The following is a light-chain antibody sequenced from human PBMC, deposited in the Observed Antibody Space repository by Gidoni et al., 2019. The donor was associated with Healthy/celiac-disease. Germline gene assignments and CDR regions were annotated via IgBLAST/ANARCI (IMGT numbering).Light chain of an antibody. CDR1: QSLLHSNGYNY. J-gene: IGKJ4*01. V-gene: IGKV2-28*01. Sequence: DIVMTQCPLSLPVTPGEPAAISCRSSQSLLHSNGYNYLDWYLQKPGQSPQLLIDWGSTRASGVPDSFSVSGSGTDFTLKILRVEAEDVGVYFCIPALQTPLTFXGXTKVEIK. CDR2: WGS. CDR3: IPALQTPLT.